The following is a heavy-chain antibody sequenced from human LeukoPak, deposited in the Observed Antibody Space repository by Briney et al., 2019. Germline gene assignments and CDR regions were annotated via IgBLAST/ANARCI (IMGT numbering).Heavy chain of an antibody. Sequence: GGSLRLSCAVSGVSFNTYWMAWVRQAPGKGLEWVANIKQDGSEKYYVDSVKGRFTISRDNAKNSLYLQMNSLRAEDTAVYYCARGDSSSWYYYYYGMDVWGQGTTVTVSS. CDR2: IKQDGSEK. CDR1: GVSFNTYW. J-gene: IGHJ6*02. V-gene: IGHV3-7*01. D-gene: IGHD6-13*01. CDR3: ARGDSSSWYYYYYGMDV.